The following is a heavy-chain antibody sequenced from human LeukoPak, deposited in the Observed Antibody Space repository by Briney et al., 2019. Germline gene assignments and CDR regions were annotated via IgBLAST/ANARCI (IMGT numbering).Heavy chain of an antibody. V-gene: IGHV3-23*01. Sequence: GGSLRLSCAASGFTYSSYAMSWVRQGPGKGLEWVSAISGSGGSTYYADSVKGRFTISRDNSKNTLYLQMNSLRAEDTAVYYCAKPKVGDSSGFDYWGQGTLVTFSS. CDR1: GFTYSSYA. J-gene: IGHJ4*02. D-gene: IGHD3-22*01. CDR3: AKPKVGDSSGFDY. CDR2: ISGSGGST.